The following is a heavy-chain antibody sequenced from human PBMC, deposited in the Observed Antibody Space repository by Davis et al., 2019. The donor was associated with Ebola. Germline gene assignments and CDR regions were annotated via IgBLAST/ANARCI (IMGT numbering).Heavy chain of an antibody. CDR2: IYSGGST. V-gene: IGHV3-53*01. CDR1: GFTVSSNY. D-gene: IGHD2/OR15-2a*01. Sequence: PGGSLRLSCAASGFTVSSNYMNWVRQAPEKGLEWVSIIYSGGSTYYADSLKGRFTLSRDNSKNTVYLQMDSLRAEDTAVYYCVKGLYCSSTTCHEGGWFGPWGQGTLVTVSS. CDR3: VKGLYCSSTTCHEGGWFGP. J-gene: IGHJ5*02.